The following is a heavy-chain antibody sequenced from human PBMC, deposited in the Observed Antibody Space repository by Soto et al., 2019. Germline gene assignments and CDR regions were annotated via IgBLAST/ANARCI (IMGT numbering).Heavy chain of an antibody. J-gene: IGHJ5*02. Sequence: SETLSLTCTVSGGSISSYYWSWIRQPPEKGLEWIGYIYYSGSTNYDPSLKSRVTISVDTSKNQFSLKLSSVAAADTAVYYCAREWKSSLLWFGESPNWFDPWGQGTLVTVSS. CDR3: AREWKSSLLWFGESPNWFDP. CDR2: IYYSGST. D-gene: IGHD3-10*01. CDR1: GGSISSYY. V-gene: IGHV4-59*01.